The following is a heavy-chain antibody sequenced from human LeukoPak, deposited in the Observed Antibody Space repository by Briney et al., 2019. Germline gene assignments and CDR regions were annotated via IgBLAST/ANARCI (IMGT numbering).Heavy chain of an antibody. Sequence: PSETLSLTCALYGRFLSGYYGRWIRHPPGKGREWIGEMNHSGSPNYHPSLKGRVPIPEKQSKNQSSLKLSSVAAADTAVYYCARGNTSIKYFRHGGQGTLVTVAS. CDR3: ARGNTSIKYFRH. CDR1: GRFLSGYY. CDR2: MNHSGSP. D-gene: IGHD5-18*01. J-gene: IGHJ1*01. V-gene: IGHV4-34*01.